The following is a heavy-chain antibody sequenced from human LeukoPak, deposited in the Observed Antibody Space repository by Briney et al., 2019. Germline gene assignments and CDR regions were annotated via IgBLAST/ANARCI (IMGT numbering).Heavy chain of an antibody. CDR2: ISFDGSYE. V-gene: IGHV3-30*04. Sequence: PGGSLRLSCAASGFTFSPYAMHWVRQAPGKGLEWVALISFDGSYEYYADSAKGRFTISRDNSKNTLYLLMSSLRPDDTGIYYCARGKQLVPDYWGQGTVVTVSS. J-gene: IGHJ4*02. CDR1: GFTFSPYA. CDR3: ARGKQLVPDY. D-gene: IGHD6-6*01.